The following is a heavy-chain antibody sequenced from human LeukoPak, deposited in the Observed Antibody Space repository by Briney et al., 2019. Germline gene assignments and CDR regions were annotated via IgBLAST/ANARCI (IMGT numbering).Heavy chain of an antibody. D-gene: IGHD3-9*01. CDR1: GGSFSGYY. CDR2: INHSGST. V-gene: IGHV4-34*01. CDR3: ARESKLRYFGPGGMDV. Sequence: SETLSLTCAVYGGSFSGYYWSWIRQPPGKGLEWIGEINHSGSTNYNPSLKSRVTISVDTSKNQFSLKLSSVTAADTAVYYCARESKLRYFGPGGMDVWGQGTTVTVSS. J-gene: IGHJ6*02.